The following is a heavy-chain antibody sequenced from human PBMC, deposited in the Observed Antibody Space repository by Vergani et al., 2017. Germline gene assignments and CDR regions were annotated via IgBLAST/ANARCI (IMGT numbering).Heavy chain of an antibody. D-gene: IGHD3-3*02. CDR2: IYYSGST. Sequence: QVQLQESGPGLVKPSETLSLTCTVSGGSLSSYYWSWIRQPPGKGLEWIGYIYYSGSTNYNPTLKSRVTISVDTSKNQFSLKLSSGTAADTAVYYCARKAFRRAFDIWGQGTMVTVSS. J-gene: IGHJ3*02. CDR3: ARKAFRRAFDI. CDR1: GGSLSSYY. V-gene: IGHV4-59*08.